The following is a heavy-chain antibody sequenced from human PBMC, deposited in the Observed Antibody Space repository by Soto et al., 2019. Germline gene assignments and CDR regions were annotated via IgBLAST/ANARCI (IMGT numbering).Heavy chain of an antibody. CDR2: IYYSGST. Sequence: SETLSLTCTVSGGSISSGDYYWSWIRQPPGKGLEWIGYIYYSGSTYYNPSLKSRVTISVDTSKNQFSLKLSSVTAADTAVYYCARERPDGSRLDLWGQGTLVTVSS. J-gene: IGHJ5*02. D-gene: IGHD6-13*01. CDR3: ARERPDGSRLDL. V-gene: IGHV4-30-4*01. CDR1: GGSISSGDYY.